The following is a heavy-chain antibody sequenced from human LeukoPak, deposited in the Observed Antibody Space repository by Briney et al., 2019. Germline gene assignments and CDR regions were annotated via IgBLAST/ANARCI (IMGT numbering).Heavy chain of an antibody. CDR2: IIDSGGAT. V-gene: IGHV3-23*01. CDR1: GFTFSTYA. CDR3: ARYYDLDY. Sequence: GGSLRLSCAASGFTFSTYAMSWVRQAPRRGLEWVSSIIDSGGATYYADSVKGRFTISRDNAKNTLYLQMNSLRAEDTAMYYCARYYDLDYLGQGTLVTVSS. D-gene: IGHD3-22*01. J-gene: IGHJ4*02.